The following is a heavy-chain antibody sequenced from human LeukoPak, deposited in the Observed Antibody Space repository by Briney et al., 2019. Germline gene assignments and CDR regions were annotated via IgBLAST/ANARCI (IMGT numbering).Heavy chain of an antibody. D-gene: IGHD6-13*01. V-gene: IGHV3-23*01. CDR3: AKWKAIVLVTAARSPIDY. Sequence: GGSLRLSCAASVFTFSSYAMGCVRQAPGKGVEWVSGISGSGGSTDYADSVKGRFTISRDNSKNTSYLPMNSLRADDTAVYSSAKWKAIVLVTAARSPIDYWGQGTLVTVSS. CDR2: ISGSGGST. CDR1: VFTFSSYA. J-gene: IGHJ4*02.